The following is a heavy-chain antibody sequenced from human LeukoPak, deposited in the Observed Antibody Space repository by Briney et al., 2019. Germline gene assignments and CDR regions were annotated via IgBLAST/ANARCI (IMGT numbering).Heavy chain of an antibody. CDR3: AREVAVAGTFDY. CDR1: GGTFSSYA. Sequence: SVKVSCKASGGTFSSYAISWVRQAPGQGLEWMGRIIPIFGTANYAQKFQGRVTITTDESTSTAYMELSSLRSEDTAVYYCAREVAVAGTFDYWGQGTLVTVSS. D-gene: IGHD6-19*01. V-gene: IGHV1-69*05. CDR2: IIPIFGTA. J-gene: IGHJ4*02.